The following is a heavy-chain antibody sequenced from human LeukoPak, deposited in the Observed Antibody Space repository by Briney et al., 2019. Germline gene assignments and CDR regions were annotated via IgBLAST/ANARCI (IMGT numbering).Heavy chain of an antibody. CDR2: MNPNSGNT. Sequence: ASVKVSCKASGYTFTSYDINWVRQATGQGLEWMGWMNPNSGNTGYAQKFQGRVTMTRNTSISTAYMELSSLRSEDTAVYYCAREGWELLQLNYWGQGTLVTVSS. V-gene: IGHV1-8*01. CDR3: AREGWELLQLNY. CDR1: GYTFTSYD. J-gene: IGHJ4*02. D-gene: IGHD1-26*01.